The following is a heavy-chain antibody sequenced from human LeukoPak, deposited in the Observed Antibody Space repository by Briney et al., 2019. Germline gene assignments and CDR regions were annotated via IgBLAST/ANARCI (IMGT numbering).Heavy chain of an antibody. CDR3: AKELDCSSTSCWTGYYYYYYGMDV. Sequence: GGSLRLSCAASGFTFSSYAMSWVRQAPGKGLEWVSAISGSGGSTYYADSVKGRFTISRNNSKNTLYLQMNSLRAEDTAVYYCAKELDCSSTSCWTGYYYYYYGMDVWGQGTTVTVSS. CDR1: GFTFSSYA. D-gene: IGHD2-2*01. J-gene: IGHJ6*02. V-gene: IGHV3-23*01. CDR2: ISGSGGST.